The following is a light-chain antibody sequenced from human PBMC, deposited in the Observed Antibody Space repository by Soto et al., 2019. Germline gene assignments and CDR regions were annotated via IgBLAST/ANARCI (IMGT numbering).Light chain of an antibody. Sequence: IQLTQSPSSLSASVGDRVSITCRASQDIKTYLAWYQQKQVKAPKLLISGTFTLQSGVPSRFNGRGSGTDLTRTLSRLQPEDVATYYCQHLNNYPPFTFGPGTKVHLE. CDR3: QHLNNYPPFT. V-gene: IGKV1-9*01. CDR2: GTF. CDR1: QDIKTY. J-gene: IGKJ3*01.